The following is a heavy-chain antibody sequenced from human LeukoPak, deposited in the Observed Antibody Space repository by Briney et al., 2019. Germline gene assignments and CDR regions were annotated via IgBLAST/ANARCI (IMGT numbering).Heavy chain of an antibody. J-gene: IGHJ4*02. V-gene: IGHV4-39*07. CDR1: GGSISSSSYY. D-gene: IGHD3-22*01. CDR2: IYYSGST. CDR3: ARDIYYDSSGDTGDY. Sequence: PSETLSLTCTVSGGSISSSSYYWGWIRQPPGKGLEWIGSIYYSGSTYYNPSLKSRVTISVDTSKNQFSLKLSSVTAADTAVYYCARDIYYDSSGDTGDYWGQGTLVTVSS.